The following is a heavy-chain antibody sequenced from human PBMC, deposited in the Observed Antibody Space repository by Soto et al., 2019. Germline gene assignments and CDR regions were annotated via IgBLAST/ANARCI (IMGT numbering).Heavy chain of an antibody. CDR3: ARAKYCSGGSCYLPPPDAFDI. D-gene: IGHD2-15*01. CDR1: GGSISSYY. V-gene: IGHV4-59*01. CDR2: IYYSGST. J-gene: IGHJ3*02. Sequence: SETLSLTCTVSGGSISSYYWSWIRQPPGKGLEWIGYIYYSGSTNYNPSLKSRVTISVDTSKNQFSLKLSSVTAADTVVYYCARAKYCSGGSCYLPPPDAFDIWGQGTMVTVSS.